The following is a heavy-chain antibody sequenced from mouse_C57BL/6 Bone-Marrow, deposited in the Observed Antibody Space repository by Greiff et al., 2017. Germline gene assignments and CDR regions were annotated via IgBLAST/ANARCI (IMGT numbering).Heavy chain of an antibody. V-gene: IGHV5-17*01. J-gene: IGHJ2*01. D-gene: IGHD1-1*01. Sequence: EVKLMESGGGLVKPGGSLKLSCAASGFTFSDYGMHWVRQAPEKGLEWVAYISSGSSTIYYAGTVKGRFTISRDNAKNTLFLQMTSLRSEDTAMYYCARGSTVLDYWGQGTTLTVSS. CDR3: ARGSTVLDY. CDR2: ISSGSSTI. CDR1: GFTFSDYG.